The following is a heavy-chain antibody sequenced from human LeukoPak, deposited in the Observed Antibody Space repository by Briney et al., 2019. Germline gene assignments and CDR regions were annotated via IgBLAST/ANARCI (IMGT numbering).Heavy chain of an antibody. CDR1: GFTFSSYE. V-gene: IGHV3-48*03. J-gene: IGHJ4*02. CDR3: ATGGVWGSYRYRSFDY. CDR2: ISSSGSTI. Sequence: GGSLRLSCAASGFTFSSYEMTWVRQAPGKGLEWVSYISSSGSTIYYADSVKGRFTISRDNSKNTLYLQMNSLRAEDTAVYYCATGGVWGSYRYRSFDYWGQGTLVTVSS. D-gene: IGHD3-16*02.